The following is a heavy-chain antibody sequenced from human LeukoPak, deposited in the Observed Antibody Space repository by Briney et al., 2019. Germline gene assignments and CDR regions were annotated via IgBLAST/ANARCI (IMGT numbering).Heavy chain of an antibody. CDR3: ARLMVREVNDY. Sequence: GASVKVSCKASGYTFTSYAMHWVRQAPGQRLEWMGWINAGNGNTKYSQEFQGRVTMTRDTSTSTVYMELSSLRSEDTAVYYCARLMVREVNDYWGQGTLVTVSS. D-gene: IGHD3-10*01. CDR1: GYTFTSYA. CDR2: INAGNGNT. V-gene: IGHV1-3*03. J-gene: IGHJ4*02.